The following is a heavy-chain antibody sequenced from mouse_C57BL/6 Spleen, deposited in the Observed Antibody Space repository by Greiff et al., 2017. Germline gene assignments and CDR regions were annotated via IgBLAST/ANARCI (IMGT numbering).Heavy chain of an antibody. V-gene: IGHV7-3*01. CDR2: IRNKANGYTT. CDR3: ARSSDYYAMDY. CDR1: GFTFTDYY. J-gene: IGHJ4*01. Sequence: DVKLQESGGGLVQPGGSLSLSCAASGFTFTDYYMSWVRQPPGKALEWLGFIRNKANGYTTEYSASVKGRFTISRDNSQSILYLQMNALRAEDSATYYCARSSDYYAMDYWGQGTSVTVSS.